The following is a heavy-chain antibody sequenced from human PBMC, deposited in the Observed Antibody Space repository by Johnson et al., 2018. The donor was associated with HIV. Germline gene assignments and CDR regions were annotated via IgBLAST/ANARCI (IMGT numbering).Heavy chain of an antibody. J-gene: IGHJ3*02. V-gene: IGHV3-30*04. Sequence: QVQLVESGGGVVQPGRSLRLSCAASGFTFSSYAMHWVRQAPGKGLEWVAVVSYDGNKKYYADSVKGRFTIPRDKSKNTVYLQMNSLRAEDTAVYYCARADITYSYYDSSGDYYHDAFDIWGQGTMVTVSS. CDR3: ARADITYSYYDSSGDYYHDAFDI. D-gene: IGHD3-22*01. CDR2: VSYDGNKK. CDR1: GFTFSSYA.